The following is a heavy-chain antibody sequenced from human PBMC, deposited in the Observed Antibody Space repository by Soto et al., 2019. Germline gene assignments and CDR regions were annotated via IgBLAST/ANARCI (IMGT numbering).Heavy chain of an antibody. CDR2: ISAYNGNT. J-gene: IGHJ3*02. V-gene: IGHV1-18*01. CDR1: GYTFTSYG. CDR3: ARERATLRVGELDAFDI. D-gene: IGHD3-16*01. Sequence: QVQLVQSGAEVKKPGASVKVSCKASGYTFTSYGISWVRQAPGQGLEWMGWISAYNGNTNYAQKLQGRVTMTTDTSTSTAYMELRGLGSDDTAVYYCARERATLRVGELDAFDIWGQGTMVTVSS.